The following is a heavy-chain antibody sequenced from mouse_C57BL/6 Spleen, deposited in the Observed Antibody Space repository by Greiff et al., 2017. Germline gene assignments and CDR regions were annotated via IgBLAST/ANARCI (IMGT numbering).Heavy chain of an antibody. CDR1: GFSLTSYG. J-gene: IGHJ4*01. V-gene: IGHV2-5*01. D-gene: IGHD1-1*01. CDR2: IWRGGST. CDR3: AKTTVEAPYAMDY. Sequence: QVQLQQSGPGLVQPSQSLSITCTVSGFSLTSYGVHWVRQSPGKGLEWLGVIWRGGSTDYTAAFMSRLSITKDTSKSQFFFKLNSLQAENTAIYYCAKTTVEAPYAMDYWGQGTSVTVSS.